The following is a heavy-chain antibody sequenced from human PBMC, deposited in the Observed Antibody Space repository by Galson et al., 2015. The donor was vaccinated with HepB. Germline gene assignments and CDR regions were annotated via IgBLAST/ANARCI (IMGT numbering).Heavy chain of an antibody. CDR1: GFNVDKAW. CDR3: TGRRFYTMDV. J-gene: IGHJ6*02. V-gene: IGHV3-73*01. D-gene: IGHD2/OR15-2a*01. Sequence: SLRLSCAASGFNVDKAWMSWVRQAPGQGLEWVGRIRNKANSYATAYAASVKGRFTISRDDSKSTAYLQMNSLKTEDTAVYYCTGRRFYTMDVWGQGTTVTVSS. CDR2: IRNKANSYAT.